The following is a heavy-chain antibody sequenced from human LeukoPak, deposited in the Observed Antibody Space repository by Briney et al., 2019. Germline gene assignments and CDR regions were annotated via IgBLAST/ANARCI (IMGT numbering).Heavy chain of an antibody. V-gene: IGHV3-48*03. CDR1: GFTFSSYE. D-gene: IGHD2-2*01. CDR3: ARDPRCSSMSCYRSSFYGMDV. CDR2: ISSSGSSI. Sequence: RGSLRLSCAASGFTFSSYEMNWVRQAPGKGLEWVSYISSSGSSIYYADSVKGRFTISRDNAKNSLYLQMNSLRAEDTAVYYCARDPRCSSMSCYRSSFYGMDVWGQGTTVTVSS. J-gene: IGHJ6*02.